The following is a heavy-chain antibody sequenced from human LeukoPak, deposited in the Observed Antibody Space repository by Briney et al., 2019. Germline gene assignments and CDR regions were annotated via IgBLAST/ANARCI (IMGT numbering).Heavy chain of an antibody. Sequence: GGSLRLSCAASGFTFSSYSMNWVRQAPGKGLEWVSSISSSSYIYYADSVKGRFTISRDNAKNSLYLQMNSLRAEDTAVYYCASADCSGGSCYPELVDYWGQGTLVTVSS. CDR3: ASADCSGGSCYPELVDY. D-gene: IGHD2-15*01. CDR1: GFTFSSYS. V-gene: IGHV3-21*01. J-gene: IGHJ4*02. CDR2: ISSSSYI.